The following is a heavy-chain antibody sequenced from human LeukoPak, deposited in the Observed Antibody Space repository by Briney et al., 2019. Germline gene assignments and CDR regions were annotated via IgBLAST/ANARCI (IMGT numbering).Heavy chain of an antibody. D-gene: IGHD3-22*01. V-gene: IGHV1-24*01. CDR1: GYTFTSYY. Sequence: ASVKVSCTASGYTFTSYYMHWVRQAPGKGLEWMGGFDPEDGETIYAQKLQGRVTMTEDTSTDTAYMELSSLRSEDTAVYYCATDSRRVTMIVVVITYDAFDIWGQGTMVTVSS. CDR2: FDPEDGET. CDR3: ATDSRRVTMIVVVITYDAFDI. J-gene: IGHJ3*02.